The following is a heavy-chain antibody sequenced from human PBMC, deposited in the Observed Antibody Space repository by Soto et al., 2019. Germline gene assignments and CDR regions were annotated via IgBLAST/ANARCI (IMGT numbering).Heavy chain of an antibody. CDR2: ISTYSGST. Sequence: QVQLVQSGAEVKKPGASVKVSCKASGYTFTTYAISWVRQAPGQGLEWMGWISTYSGSTDYAPNLQGRVSMTTDTATSTACMELSSLRSADTAVYYCTRDRLHNTSSITFDYWGQGALVTVSS. D-gene: IGHD6-6*01. CDR1: GYTFTTYA. J-gene: IGHJ4*02. CDR3: TRDRLHNTSSITFDY. V-gene: IGHV1-18*01.